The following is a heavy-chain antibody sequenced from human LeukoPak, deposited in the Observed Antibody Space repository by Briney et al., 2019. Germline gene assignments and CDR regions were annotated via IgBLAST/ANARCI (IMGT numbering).Heavy chain of an antibody. V-gene: IGHV1-8*01. Sequence: ASVKVSCKASGYTFTSYDINWVRQATGQGLEWMGWMNPSSGNTGYAQKFQGRVTMTRNTSISTAYMELSSLRSEDTAVYYCARALLGATLFWFDPWGQGTLVTVSS. CDR1: GYTFTSYD. D-gene: IGHD1-26*01. CDR3: ARALLGATLFWFDP. CDR2: MNPSSGNT. J-gene: IGHJ5*02.